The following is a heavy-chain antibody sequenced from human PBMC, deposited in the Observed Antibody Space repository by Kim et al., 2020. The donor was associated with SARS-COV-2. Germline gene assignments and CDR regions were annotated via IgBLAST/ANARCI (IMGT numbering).Heavy chain of an antibody. Sequence: SETLSLTCTVSGGSISSGGYYWSWIRQHPGKGLEWIGYIYYSGSTYYNPSLKSRVTISVDTSKNQFSLKLSSVTAADTAVYYCARGSILVVVPAASFGWFDPWGQGTLVTVSS. J-gene: IGHJ5*02. V-gene: IGHV4-31*03. CDR2: IYYSGST. D-gene: IGHD2-2*01. CDR3: ARGSILVVVPAASFGWFDP. CDR1: GGSISSGGYY.